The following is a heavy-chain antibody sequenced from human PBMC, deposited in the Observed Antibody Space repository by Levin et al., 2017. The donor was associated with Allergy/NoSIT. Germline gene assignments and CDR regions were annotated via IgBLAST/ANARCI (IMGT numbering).Heavy chain of an antibody. J-gene: IGHJ4*02. V-gene: IGHV3-53*01. Sequence: PSETLSLTCAASGFTVSSNYMSWVRQAPGKGLEWVSVIYSGGSTYYADSVKGRFTISRDNSKNTLYLQMNSLRAEDTAVYYCARGYSCFDYWGQGTLVTVSS. CDR1: GFTVSSNY. D-gene: IGHD1-1*01. CDR3: ARGYSCFDY. CDR2: IYSGGST.